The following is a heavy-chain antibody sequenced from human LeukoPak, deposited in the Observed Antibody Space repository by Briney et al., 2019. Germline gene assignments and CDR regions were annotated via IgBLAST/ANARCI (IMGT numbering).Heavy chain of an antibody. J-gene: IGHJ4*02. CDR3: AQSGYDSSGYYGFDFDY. V-gene: IGHV2-5*01. CDR2: IYWNDDK. CDR1: GFSLSTSGVG. Sequence: SGPTLAKPTQTLTLTCTFSGFSLSTSGVGVGWIRQPPGKALERLALIYWNDDKRYSPSLKSRLTITKDTSKNQVVLTMTNMDPVDTATYYCAQSGYDSSGYYGFDFDYWGQGTLVTVSS. D-gene: IGHD3-22*01.